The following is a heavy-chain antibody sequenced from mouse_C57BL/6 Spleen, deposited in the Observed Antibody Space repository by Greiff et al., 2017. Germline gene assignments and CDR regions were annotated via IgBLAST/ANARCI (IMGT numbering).Heavy chain of an antibody. CDR3: ARRGYYYGSSPLYYFGY. CDR2: IDPSDSYT. V-gene: IGHV1-50*01. Sequence: QVQLQQPGAELVKPGASVKLSCKASGYTFTSYWMQWVKQRPGQGLEWIGEIDPSDSYTNYNQKFKGKATLTGDTSSSTAYMQLNSLTSEDSAVYYCARRGYYYGSSPLYYFGYWGQGTTRTVSS. J-gene: IGHJ2*01. D-gene: IGHD1-1*01. CDR1: GYTFTSYW.